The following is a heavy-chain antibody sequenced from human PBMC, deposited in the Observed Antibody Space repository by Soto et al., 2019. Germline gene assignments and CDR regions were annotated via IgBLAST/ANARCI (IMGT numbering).Heavy chain of an antibody. Sequence: SETLSLTCSVSGDSMSSGSYYWSWIRQHPGKGLEWIGYIYNSGATYYNPSLKSRVTISVDTSKNQFSLKLSSVTAADTAVYYCARDADGGGYYYNYWGQGTMVTVSS. D-gene: IGHD3-22*01. J-gene: IGHJ4*02. CDR3: ARDADGGGYYYNY. CDR1: GDSMSSGSYY. V-gene: IGHV4-31*03. CDR2: IYNSGAT.